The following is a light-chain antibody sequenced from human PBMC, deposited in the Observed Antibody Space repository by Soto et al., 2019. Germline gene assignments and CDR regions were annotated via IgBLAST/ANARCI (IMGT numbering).Light chain of an antibody. CDR1: QSISSY. Sequence: DIQMTQSPSSLSASVGDRVTITCRASQSISSYLNWYQQKPGKAPKLLIYAASSLQSGVPSRFSGSGSGTDFTLTISSLQREDFATYYCQQSYSTSWTFGQGTKVEIK. CDR3: QQSYSTSWT. J-gene: IGKJ1*01. CDR2: AAS. V-gene: IGKV1-39*01.